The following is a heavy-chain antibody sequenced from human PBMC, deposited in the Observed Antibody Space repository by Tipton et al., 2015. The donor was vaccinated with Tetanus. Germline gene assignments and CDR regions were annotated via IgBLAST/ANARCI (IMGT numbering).Heavy chain of an antibody. CDR3: TSGNTLDY. D-gene: IGHD1-14*01. Sequence: QLGQSGGGLVKPGGSLRLSCAASGFSFSNYVMNWVRQAPGKGPEWLSSISSRNTYIYYADSVKGRFTSSRDNAQSSLFLQMTSLRAEDTAVYFCTSGNTLDYWGQGTLVTVSS. J-gene: IGHJ4*02. CDR1: GFSFSNYV. CDR2: ISSRNTYI. V-gene: IGHV3-21*01.